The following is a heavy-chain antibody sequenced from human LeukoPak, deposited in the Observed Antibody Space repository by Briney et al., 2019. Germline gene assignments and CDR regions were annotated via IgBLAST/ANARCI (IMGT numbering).Heavy chain of an antibody. CDR1: GGSISSSSYY. CDR2: IYYSGST. V-gene: IGHV4-39*07. D-gene: IGHD3-10*01. J-gene: IGHJ4*02. CDR3: ATMGGYGSSFDY. Sequence: SETLSLTCTVSGGSISSSSYYWGWIRQPPGKGLEWIGSIYYSGSTYYNPSLKSRVTISVDTSKNQFSLKLSSVTAADTAVYYCATMGGYGSSFDYWGQGTLVTVSS.